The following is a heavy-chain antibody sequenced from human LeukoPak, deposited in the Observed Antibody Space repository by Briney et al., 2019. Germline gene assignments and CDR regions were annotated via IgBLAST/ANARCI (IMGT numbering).Heavy chain of an antibody. V-gene: IGHV3-64*04. D-gene: IGHD5/OR15-5a*01. CDR1: GFTFSSYA. CDR2: ISSNGGST. Sequence: GGSLRLSCSASGFTFSSYAMHWVRQAPGKGLEYVSAISSNGGSTYYADSVKGRFTISRDNSKNTVFLQMNSLKVEDTALYYCTKDLRPDGLYDFDSWGQGTLVTVSS. J-gene: IGHJ4*02. CDR3: TKDLRPDGLYDFDS.